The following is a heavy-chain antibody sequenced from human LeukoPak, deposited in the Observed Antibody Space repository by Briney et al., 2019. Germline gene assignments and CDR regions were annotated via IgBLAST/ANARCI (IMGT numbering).Heavy chain of an antibody. CDR3: ARGFGYYYDSSGSPGG. J-gene: IGHJ4*02. D-gene: IGHD3-22*01. CDR1: GYTFTSYD. V-gene: IGHV1-8*01. Sequence: ASVKVSCKAPGYTFTSYDINWVRPATGQGLEWMGWMNPNSGNTGYAQKFQGRVTMTRNTSISTAYMELSSLRSEDTAVYYCARGFGYYYDSSGSPGGWGQGTLVTVSS. CDR2: MNPNSGNT.